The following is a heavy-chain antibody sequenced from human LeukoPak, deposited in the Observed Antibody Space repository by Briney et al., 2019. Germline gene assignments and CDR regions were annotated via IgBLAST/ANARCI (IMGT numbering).Heavy chain of an antibody. CDR1: GGSISSSSDY. J-gene: IGHJ2*01. CDR2: IYYSGST. CDR3: ARRDYDFWSGYGNWYFDL. D-gene: IGHD3-3*01. Sequence: PSETLSLTCTVSGGSISSSSDYWGWIRQPPGKGLEWIGSIYYSGSTYYNPSLRSRVTISVDTSKNQFSLKLSSVTAADTAVYFCARRDYDFWSGYGNWYFDLWGRGTLVTVSS. V-gene: IGHV4-39*01.